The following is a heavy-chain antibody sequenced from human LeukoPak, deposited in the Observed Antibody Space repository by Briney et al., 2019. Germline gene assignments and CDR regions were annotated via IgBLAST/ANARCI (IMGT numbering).Heavy chain of an antibody. CDR1: GFVFNIHA. CDR2: IGGVAVST. V-gene: IGHV3-23*01. D-gene: IGHD2/OR15-2a*01. J-gene: IGHJ3*01. CDR3: VKDQLSMNGIYDPFDA. Sequence: PGGSLRLSCVGSGFVFNIHAMSWVRQAPGKGLEWVSTIGGVAVSTDYADSVKGRFTFSRDDSKNTLYLQMNSLRADDTAIYYCVKDQLSMNGIYDPFDAGGQGTTVTVS.